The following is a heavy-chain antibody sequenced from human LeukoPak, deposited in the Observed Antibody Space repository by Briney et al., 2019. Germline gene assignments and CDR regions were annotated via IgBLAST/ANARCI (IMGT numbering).Heavy chain of an antibody. J-gene: IGHJ4*02. CDR2: IRYDGSNK. CDR3: AKDMKWPSGWGLGY. Sequence: IRYDGSNKYYADSVKGRFTISRDNSKNTLYLQMNSLRAEDTAVYYCAKDMKWPSGWGLGYWGQGTLVTVSS. V-gene: IGHV3-30*02. D-gene: IGHD6-19*01.